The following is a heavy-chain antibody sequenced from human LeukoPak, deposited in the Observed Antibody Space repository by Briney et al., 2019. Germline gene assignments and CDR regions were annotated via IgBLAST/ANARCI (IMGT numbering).Heavy chain of an antibody. D-gene: IGHD5-18*01. Sequence: PGGSLRLSCTASQFTLSNYWMHWVRQTPGKGLVWVSFINSDASTTAYADSVKGRFTISRDNAKNPLYLQMNSLRVEDTAVYYCAIDMNVDTAMDIWGQGTLVTVTS. CDR3: AIDMNVDTAMDI. CDR1: QFTLSNYW. V-gene: IGHV3-74*01. CDR2: INSDASTT. J-gene: IGHJ3*02.